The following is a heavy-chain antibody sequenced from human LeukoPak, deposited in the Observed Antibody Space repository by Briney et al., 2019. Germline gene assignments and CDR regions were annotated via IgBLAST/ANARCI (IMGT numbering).Heavy chain of an antibody. V-gene: IGHV4-34*01. Sequence: SETLSLTCAVYGGSFSGYYWSWLRQPPGKGLERIGEINHSGSTNYNPSLKSRVTISVDTSKNQFSLKLSSVTAADTAVYYCARVYSSSWYTPEYFQHWGQGTLVTVSS. CDR1: GGSFSGYY. CDR3: ARVYSSSWYTPEYFQH. CDR2: INHSGST. D-gene: IGHD6-13*01. J-gene: IGHJ1*01.